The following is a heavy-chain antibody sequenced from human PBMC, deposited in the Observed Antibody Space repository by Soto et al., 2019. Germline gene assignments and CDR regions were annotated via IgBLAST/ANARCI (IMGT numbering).Heavy chain of an antibody. CDR1: GFTFSSYA. D-gene: IGHD4-4*01. V-gene: IGHV3-23*01. CDR2: ISGSGGST. CDR3: AKDLTTVTMFGPWGFDP. Sequence: GGSLRLSCAASGFTFSSYAMSWVRQAPGKGLEWVSAISGSGGSTYYADSVKGRFTISRDNSKNTLYLQMNSLRAEDTAVYYCAKDLTTVTMFGPWGFDPWGQGTLVTVSS. J-gene: IGHJ5*02.